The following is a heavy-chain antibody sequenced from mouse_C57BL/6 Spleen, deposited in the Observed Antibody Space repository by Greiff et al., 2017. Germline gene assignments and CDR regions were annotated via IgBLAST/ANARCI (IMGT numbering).Heavy chain of an antibody. CDR2: INPSNGGT. V-gene: IGHV1-53*01. CDR1: GYTFTSYW. D-gene: IGHD1-1*01. J-gene: IGHJ2*01. CDR3: ANSSSLYYFDD. Sequence: VQLQQPGTELVKPGASVKLSCKASGYTFTSYWMHWVKQRPGQGLEWIGNINPSNGGTNYNERFKSKATLTVDKSSSTAFMQLSSLTSEDSAVFCCANSSSLYYFDDWGKGTTLTVSS.